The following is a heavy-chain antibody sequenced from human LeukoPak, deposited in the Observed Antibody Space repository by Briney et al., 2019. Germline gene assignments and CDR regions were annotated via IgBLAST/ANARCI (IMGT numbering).Heavy chain of an antibody. CDR1: GGTFISYA. J-gene: IGHJ4*02. CDR3: ARGLSAATLFDY. Sequence: GASVKVSCKASGGTFISYAISWVRQAPGQGLEWMGGIIPIFGTANYAQKFQGRVTITTDESTSTAYMELSSLRSEDTAVYYCARGLSAATLFDYWGQGTLVTVSS. V-gene: IGHV1-69*05. CDR2: IIPIFGTA. D-gene: IGHD5/OR15-5a*01.